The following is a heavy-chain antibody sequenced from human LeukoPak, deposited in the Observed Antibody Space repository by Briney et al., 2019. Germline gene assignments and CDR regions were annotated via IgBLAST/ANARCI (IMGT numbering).Heavy chain of an antibody. V-gene: IGHV3-9*01. CDR2: ISWNSGSI. Sequence: PGGSLRLSCAASGFTFDDYAMHWVRQAPGKGLEWVSGISWNSGSIGYADSVKGRFTTSRDNAKNSLYLQMNSLRAEDTALYYCAKEDYWGQGTLVTVSS. J-gene: IGHJ4*02. CDR1: GFTFDDYA. CDR3: AKEDY.